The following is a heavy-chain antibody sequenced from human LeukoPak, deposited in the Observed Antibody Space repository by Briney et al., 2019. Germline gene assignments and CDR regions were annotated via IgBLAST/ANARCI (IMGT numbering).Heavy chain of an antibody. D-gene: IGHD3-10*01. CDR2: IYHSGST. V-gene: IGHV4-30-2*01. CDR3: ARVIRGDAFDI. CDR1: GGSISSGGYS. J-gene: IGHJ3*02. Sequence: SETLSLTCAISGGSISSGGYSWSWIRQPPGKGLEWIGYIYHSGSTYYNPSLKSRVTISVDRSKNQFSLKLSSVTAADTAVYYCARVIRGDAFDIWGQGTMVTVSS.